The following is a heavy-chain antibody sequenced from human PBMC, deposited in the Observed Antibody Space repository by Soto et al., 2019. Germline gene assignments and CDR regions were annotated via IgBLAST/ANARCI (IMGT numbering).Heavy chain of an antibody. Sequence: GESLKISCKGSGYSFTSYWISWVCQMPGKGLEWMGRIDPSDSYTNYSPSFQGHVTISADKSISTAYLQWSSLKASDTAMYYCARRGAIQLWRNFDYWGQGTLVTVSS. CDR2: IDPSDSYT. D-gene: IGHD5-18*01. V-gene: IGHV5-10-1*01. CDR3: ARRGAIQLWRNFDY. CDR1: GYSFTSYW. J-gene: IGHJ4*02.